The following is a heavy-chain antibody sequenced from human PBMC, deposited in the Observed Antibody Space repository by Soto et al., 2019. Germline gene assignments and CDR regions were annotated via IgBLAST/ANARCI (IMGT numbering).Heavy chain of an antibody. CDR1: GGSISSSSYY. D-gene: IGHD3-22*01. J-gene: IGHJ3*02. V-gene: IGHV4-39*01. Sequence: SETLSHTCTVSGGSISSSSYYWGWIRQPPGKGLEWIGIIYYSGSTYYNPSLKSRVTISVDTSKNQFSLKLSSVTAADTAVYYCVAYDSSGYDAFDIWGQGTMVT. CDR3: VAYDSSGYDAFDI. CDR2: IYYSGST.